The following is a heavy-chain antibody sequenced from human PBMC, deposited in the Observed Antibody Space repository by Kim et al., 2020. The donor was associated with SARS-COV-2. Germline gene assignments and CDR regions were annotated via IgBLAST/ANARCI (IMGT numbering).Heavy chain of an antibody. CDR2: INHSGST. D-gene: IGHD2-2*01. V-gene: IGHV4-34*01. CDR1: GGSFSGYY. CDR3: ARGLKVPAAMRDWYFDL. Sequence: SETLSLTCAVYGGSFSGYYWSWIRQPPGKGLEWIGEINHSGSTNYNPSLKSRVTISVDTSKNQFSLKLSSVTAADTAVYYCARGLKVPAAMRDWYFDLWGRGTLVTVSS. J-gene: IGHJ2*01.